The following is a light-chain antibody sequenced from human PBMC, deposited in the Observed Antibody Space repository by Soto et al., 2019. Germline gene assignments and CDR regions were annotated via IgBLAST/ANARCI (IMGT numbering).Light chain of an antibody. Sequence: QSVLTQPPSVSAAPGQKVTISCSGSSSNIGNNYLSWYQQFPGTAPKLLIYDNNKRPSGIPDRFSGSKSGTSATLGITGLQTGDEADYYCSSFTRTSTFLFGTGTKFTVL. V-gene: IGLV1-51*01. J-gene: IGLJ1*01. CDR1: SSNIGNNY. CDR3: SSFTRTSTFL. CDR2: DNN.